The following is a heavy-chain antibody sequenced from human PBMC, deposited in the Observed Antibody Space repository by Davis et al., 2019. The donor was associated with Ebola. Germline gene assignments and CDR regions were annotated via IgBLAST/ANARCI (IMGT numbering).Heavy chain of an antibody. Sequence: GESLKISCAASGFTFSKAWMVWVRQAPGKGLEWVGRVTSKTDGGTTDYAAPVKDRFTISRDDSKDTLYLQMNSLKTEDTAVYYCNAETWCSGTWCLFWGQGTLVTVSS. D-gene: IGHD6-13*01. CDR2: VTSKTDGGTT. CDR3: NAETWCSGTWCLF. V-gene: IGHV3-15*01. J-gene: IGHJ4*02. CDR1: GFTFSKAW.